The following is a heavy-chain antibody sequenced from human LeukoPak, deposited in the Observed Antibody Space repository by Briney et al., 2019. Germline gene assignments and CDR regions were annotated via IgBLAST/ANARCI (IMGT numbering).Heavy chain of an antibody. V-gene: IGHV3-20*04. D-gene: IGHD5-18*01. Sequence: GGSLRLSCAASGFTFDDYGMSWVRQAPGKGLEWVSGINWNGGSTGYADSVKGRFTISRDNAKNSLYLQMNSLRAEDTAVYYCAKGERSYGPFDYWGQGTLVTVSS. J-gene: IGHJ4*02. CDR3: AKGERSYGPFDY. CDR1: GFTFDDYG. CDR2: INWNGGST.